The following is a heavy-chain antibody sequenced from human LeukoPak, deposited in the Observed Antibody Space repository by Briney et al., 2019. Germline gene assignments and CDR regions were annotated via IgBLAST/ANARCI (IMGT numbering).Heavy chain of an antibody. Sequence: PSETLSLTCTVSGGSISSYYWSWIRQPPGKGLEWIGYIYYSGSTNYNPSLKSRVTISVDTSKSHFSLKLTSVTAADTAVYYCARDQLRGTHFDNWGQGTLVTVSS. V-gene: IGHV4-59*01. CDR1: GGSISSYY. CDR3: ARDQLRGTHFDN. J-gene: IGHJ4*02. D-gene: IGHD1-14*01. CDR2: IYYSGST.